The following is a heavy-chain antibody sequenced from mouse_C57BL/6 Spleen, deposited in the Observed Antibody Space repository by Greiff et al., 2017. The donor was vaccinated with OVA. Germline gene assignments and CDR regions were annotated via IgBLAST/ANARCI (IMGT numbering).Heavy chain of an antibody. CDR1: GYSITSGYY. J-gene: IGHJ3*01. CDR2: ISYDGSN. CDR3: ARDQDYYGSSSWFAY. V-gene: IGHV3-6*01. D-gene: IGHD1-1*01. Sequence: ESGPGLVKPSQSLSLTCSVTGYSITSGYYWNWIRQFPGNKLEWMGYISYDGSNNYNPSLKNRISITRDTSKNQFFLKLNSVTTEDTATYYCARDQDYYGSSSWFAYWGQGTLVTVSA.